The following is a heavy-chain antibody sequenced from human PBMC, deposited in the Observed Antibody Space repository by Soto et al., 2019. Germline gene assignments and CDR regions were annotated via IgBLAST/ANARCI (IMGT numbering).Heavy chain of an antibody. V-gene: IGHV4-38-2*01. CDR1: GYSISTDYY. CDR2: IFQSGST. D-gene: IGHD3-22*01. J-gene: IGHJ4*02. CDR3: ARGGGYYYNTGGYYADY. Sequence: SETLSLTCAVSGYSISTDYYWGWIRQPPGKGLEWIGSIFQSGSTYYNPSLKSRVTISVDTSKNQFSLKLRSVTAADTAVYYCARGGGYYYNTGGYYADYWGQGTLVTVSS.